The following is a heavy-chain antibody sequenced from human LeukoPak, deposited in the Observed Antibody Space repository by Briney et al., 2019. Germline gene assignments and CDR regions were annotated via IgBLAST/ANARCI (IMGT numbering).Heavy chain of an antibody. V-gene: IGHV4-31*11. D-gene: IGHD3-10*01. CDR3: VRAPPTMIRGIILSANFDF. Sequence: SETLSLTCAVSGGVIISGGYYWGWIRQHPGKGLEWIGYMYYSGNAYYYSPSLKSRVTMSVDTSKNQFSLNLSSVTAADTAVYYCVRAPPTMIRGIILSANFDFWGQGTLVTVSS. CDR2: MYYSGNAY. CDR1: GGVIISGGYY. J-gene: IGHJ4*02.